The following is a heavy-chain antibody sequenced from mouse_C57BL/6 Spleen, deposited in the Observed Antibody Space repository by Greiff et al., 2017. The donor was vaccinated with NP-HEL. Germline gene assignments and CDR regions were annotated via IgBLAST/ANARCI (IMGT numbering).Heavy chain of an antibody. CDR2: IWSGGST. CDR1: GFSLTSYG. V-gene: IGHV2-2*01. J-gene: IGHJ4*01. D-gene: IGHD2-5*01. CDR3: ARTASYSNYFYAMDY. Sequence: QVHVKQSGPGLVQPSQSLSITCTVSGFSLTSYGVHWVRQSPGKGLEWLGVIWSGGSTDYNAAFISRLSISKDNSKSQVFFKMNSLQADDTAIYYCARTASYSNYFYAMDYWGQGTSVTVSS.